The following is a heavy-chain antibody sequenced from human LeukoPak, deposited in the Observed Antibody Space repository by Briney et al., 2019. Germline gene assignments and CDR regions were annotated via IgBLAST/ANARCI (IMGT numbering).Heavy chain of an antibody. CDR3: ARELWRYSYGGIDY. D-gene: IGHD5-18*01. CDR1: GFTVSSNY. J-gene: IGHJ4*02. V-gene: IGHV3-66*01. CDR2: IYSGGST. Sequence: PGGSLRLSCAASGFTVSSNYMSWDREAPGKGLEWVSVIYSGGSTYYADSVKGRFTISRDNSKNTLYLQMNSLRAEDTAVYYCARELWRYSYGGIDYWGQGTLVTVSS.